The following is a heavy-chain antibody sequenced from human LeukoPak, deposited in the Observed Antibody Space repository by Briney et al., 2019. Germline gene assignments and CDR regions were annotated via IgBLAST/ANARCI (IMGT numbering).Heavy chain of an antibody. D-gene: IGHD3-10*01. J-gene: IGHJ4*02. CDR1: GYTFTSYY. Sequence: AASVKVSCKASGYTFTSYYMHWVRQAPGQGLEWMGIINPSGGSTSYAQKFQGRVTITRDTSTSTAYMELSSLRSEDTAVYYCARSPFGDSTPRPPDYWGQGTLVTVSS. CDR3: ARSPFGDSTPRPPDY. V-gene: IGHV1-46*01. CDR2: INPSGGST.